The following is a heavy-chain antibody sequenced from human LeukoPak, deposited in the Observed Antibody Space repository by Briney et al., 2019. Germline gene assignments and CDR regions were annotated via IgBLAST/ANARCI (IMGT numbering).Heavy chain of an antibody. CDR3: ARALSEIGGYYPEYFRH. D-gene: IGHD3-22*01. Sequence: GGSLRLSCAASGFSFSDYYMTWIRQGPGKGLEWISYISSDSSAISYADSVKGRFTISRDNAKNSLYLQMNSLRAEDTAVYYCARALSEIGGYYPEYFRHWGQGTLVTVSS. J-gene: IGHJ1*01. CDR1: GFSFSDYY. CDR2: ISSDSSAI. V-gene: IGHV3-11*04.